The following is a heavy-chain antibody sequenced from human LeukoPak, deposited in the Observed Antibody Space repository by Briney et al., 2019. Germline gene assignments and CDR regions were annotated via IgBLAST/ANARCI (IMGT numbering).Heavy chain of an antibody. D-gene: IGHD1-26*01. CDR3: AKGATIDY. Sequence: GGSLRLPCAASRFTFSNYAMSWVRQAAGKGLEWVSGISAGGGSTYHADSVKGRFAISRDNSKNTLYLQMNSLRAEDTAIYYCAKGATIDYWGQGTLVTVSS. J-gene: IGHJ4*02. CDR2: ISAGGGST. V-gene: IGHV3-23*01. CDR1: RFTFSNYA.